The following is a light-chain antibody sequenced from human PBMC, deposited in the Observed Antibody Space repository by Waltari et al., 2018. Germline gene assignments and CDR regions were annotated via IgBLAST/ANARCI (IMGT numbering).Light chain of an antibody. CDR1: SSDLGGYNF. V-gene: IGLV2-23*01. CDR3: CSYAGRITFVV. J-gene: IGLJ2*01. CDR2: EGT. Sequence: QSALTQPASVSGSPGQSITISCTGTSSDLGGYNFVSWYQQHPGKAPKVLIYEGTKRPSGISNRFSGSKSGNTASLTISGLQADDEADYYCCSYAGRITFVVFGGGTKLTVL.